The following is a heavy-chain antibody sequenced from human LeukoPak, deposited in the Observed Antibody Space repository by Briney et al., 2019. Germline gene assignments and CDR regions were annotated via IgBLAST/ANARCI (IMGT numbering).Heavy chain of an antibody. J-gene: IGHJ4*02. CDR2: IYYSGST. CDR1: GGSISSSSYY. Sequence: PSETLSLTCTASGGSISSSSYYWGWIRQPPGKGLEWIGSIYYSGSTYYNPSLKSRVTISVDTSKNQFSLKLSSVTAADTAVYYCARRYRVVVVPAAIRDYFDYWGQGTLVTVSS. CDR3: ARRYRVVVVPAAIRDYFDY. V-gene: IGHV4-39*01. D-gene: IGHD2-2*01.